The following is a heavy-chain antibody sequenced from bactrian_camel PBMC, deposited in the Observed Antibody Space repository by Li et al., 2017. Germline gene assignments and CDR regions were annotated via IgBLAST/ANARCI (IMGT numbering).Heavy chain of an antibody. D-gene: IGHD2*01. CDR3: AARGPYCYTKLSVADFTY. J-gene: IGHJ6*01. CDR2: IYTGSGNT. CDR1: GYTYNRNC. V-gene: IGHV3S1*01. Sequence: HVQLVESGGGSVQAGGSLRFSCAASGYTYNRNCMAWFRQAPGKEREGVARIYTGSGNTYYADSVKGRFTIPQDNAKNTVYLQMNSLKPEDTAMYYCAARGPYCYTKLSVADFTYWGQGTQVTVS.